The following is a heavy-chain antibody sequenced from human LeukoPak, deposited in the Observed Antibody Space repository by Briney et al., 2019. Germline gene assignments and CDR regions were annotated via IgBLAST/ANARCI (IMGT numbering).Heavy chain of an antibody. Sequence: ASVKVSCKASGYTFTDYYMHWVRQDPGQGLEWMGVINPSGGSPTYTQKFQGRVTMTGDPSTRTVYMELSSLTSDDTAVYYCARGTTDDYWGQGTPVTVSS. CDR3: ARGTTDDY. CDR1: GYTFTDYY. J-gene: IGHJ4*02. CDR2: INPSGGSP. D-gene: IGHD1-1*01. V-gene: IGHV1-46*01.